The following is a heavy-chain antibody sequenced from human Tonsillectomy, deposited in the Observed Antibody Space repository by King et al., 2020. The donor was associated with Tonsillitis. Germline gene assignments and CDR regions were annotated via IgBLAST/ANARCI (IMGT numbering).Heavy chain of an antibody. CDR2: INHTGSS. Sequence: VQLQQWGAGLLKPSETLSLTCAVYGGSFSGYYWTWIRQPPGKGLEWLGEINHTGSSAYNPSLKSRVTISVDTSKNQFSLKLSSVTAADTAVYYCARDPHGPYDYWGQGILVTVSS. CDR3: ARDPHGPYDY. CDR1: GGSFSGYY. V-gene: IGHV4-34*01. J-gene: IGHJ4*02.